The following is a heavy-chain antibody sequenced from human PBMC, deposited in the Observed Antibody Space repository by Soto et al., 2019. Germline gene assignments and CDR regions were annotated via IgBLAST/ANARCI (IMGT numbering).Heavy chain of an antibody. V-gene: IGHV4-31*03. D-gene: IGHD6-13*01. CDR1: CGSISSNDFY. CDR3: ARLSGSWQSWFDP. Sequence: QVQLQESGPGLVKPSQTLSLTCIVSCGSISSNDFYWIWIRQHPVKVLEWIGYIYYSGNTYYNPSLKRRVTILVDTSKNQFSLKVSSVTAADTAVYYCARLSGSWQSWFDPWGKGPLVTVAS. J-gene: IGHJ5*02. CDR2: IYYSGNT.